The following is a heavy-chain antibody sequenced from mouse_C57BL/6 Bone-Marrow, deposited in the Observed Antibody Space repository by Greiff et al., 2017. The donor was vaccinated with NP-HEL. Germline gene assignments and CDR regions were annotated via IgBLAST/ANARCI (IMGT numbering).Heavy chain of an antibody. CDR3: ARLYDGYYYWYFDV. D-gene: IGHD2-3*01. CDR1: GFNIKDYY. Sequence: EVKLQESGAELVKPGASVKLSCTASGFNIKDYYMHWVKQRTEQGLEWIGRIDPEDGETKYAPKFQGKATITADTSSNTAYLQLSSLTSEDTAVYYCARLYDGYYYWYFDVWGTGTTVTVSS. CDR2: IDPEDGET. V-gene: IGHV14-2*01. J-gene: IGHJ1*03.